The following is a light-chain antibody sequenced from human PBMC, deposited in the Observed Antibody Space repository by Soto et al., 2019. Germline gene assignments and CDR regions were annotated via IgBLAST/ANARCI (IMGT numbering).Light chain of an antibody. CDR2: DVT. J-gene: IGLJ2*01. CDR3: SSYTSSATL. Sequence: QSALTQPASVSGSPGQSITISCTGSSSDVGGYNYVSWYQQHPGKAPQLIIYDVTNRPSGVSNRFSGSKSGNTASLTISGLETEDDADYYCSSYTSSATLFGGGTKLTVL. CDR1: SSDVGGYNY. V-gene: IGLV2-14*03.